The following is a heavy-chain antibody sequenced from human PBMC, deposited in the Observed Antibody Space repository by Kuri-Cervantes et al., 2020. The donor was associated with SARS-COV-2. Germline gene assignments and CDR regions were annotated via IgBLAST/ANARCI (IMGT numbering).Heavy chain of an antibody. CDR1: GGSFSGYY. J-gene: IGHJ4*02. V-gene: IGHV4-34*01. CDR3: ARESHDFWSGRRRGFDY. CDR2: INHSGST. D-gene: IGHD3-3*01. Sequence: GSLRLSCAVYGGSFSGYYWSWTRQPPGKGLEWIGEINHSGSTNYNPSLKSRVTISVDTSKNQFSLKLSSVTAADTAVYYCARESHDFWSGRRRGFDYWGQGTLVTVSS.